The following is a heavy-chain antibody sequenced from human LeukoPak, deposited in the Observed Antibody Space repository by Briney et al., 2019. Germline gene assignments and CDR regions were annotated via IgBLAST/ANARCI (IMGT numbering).Heavy chain of an antibody. CDR2: ISGGGIST. D-gene: IGHD3/OR15-3a*01. V-gene: IGHV3-23*01. Sequence: GGSLRLSCAASGFTFSSYAMSWVRQAPGKGLEWVSAISGGGISTYYADSVKGRFTISRDNSKNTLFLQMNSLRAEDTAVYYCARGDFPSSGYFDYWGQGTLVTVSS. CDR1: GFTFSSYA. J-gene: IGHJ4*02. CDR3: ARGDFPSSGYFDY.